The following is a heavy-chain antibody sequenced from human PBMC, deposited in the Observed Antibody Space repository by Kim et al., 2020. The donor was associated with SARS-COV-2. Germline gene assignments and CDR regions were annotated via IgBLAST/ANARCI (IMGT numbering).Heavy chain of an antibody. D-gene: IGHD1-1*01. V-gene: IGHV3-21*01. CDR2: ISSSSSYI. Sequence: GGSLRLSCAASGFTFSSYSMNWVRQAPGKGLEWVSSISSSSSYIYYADSVKGRFTISRDNAKNSLYLQMNSLRAEDTAVYYCARKYHNWNDPEGGGMDVWGQGTTVTVSS. CDR1: GFTFSSYS. CDR3: ARKYHNWNDPEGGGMDV. J-gene: IGHJ6*02.